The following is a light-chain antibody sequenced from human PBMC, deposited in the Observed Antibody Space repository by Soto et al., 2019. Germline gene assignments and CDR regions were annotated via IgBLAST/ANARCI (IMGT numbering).Light chain of an antibody. CDR1: HNINTY. CDR3: QQRHNWPIT. V-gene: IGKV3-11*01. J-gene: IGKJ5*01. Sequence: IVLTQSPATLSLSPGERATLSCRASHNINTYLAWYQQKPGQVPRLLIYDTSNRATGIPARFSGSGSGTDFTLTISGLEPADLGVYYCQQRHNWPITFGQGTRLEIK. CDR2: DTS.